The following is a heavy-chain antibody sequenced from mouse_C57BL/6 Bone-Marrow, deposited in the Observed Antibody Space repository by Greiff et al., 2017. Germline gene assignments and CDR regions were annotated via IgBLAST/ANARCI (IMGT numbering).Heavy chain of an antibody. CDR3: ASRWLLAY. D-gene: IGHD2-3*01. CDR2: ISSGGSYT. V-gene: IGHV5-6*02. Sequence: EVNVVESGGDLVKPGGSLKLSCAASGFTFSSYGMSWVRQTPDKRLEWVATISSGGSYTYYPDSVKGRFTISRDNAKNTLYLQMSSLKSEDTAMYYCASRWLLAYWGQGTTLTVSS. CDR1: GFTFSSYG. J-gene: IGHJ2*01.